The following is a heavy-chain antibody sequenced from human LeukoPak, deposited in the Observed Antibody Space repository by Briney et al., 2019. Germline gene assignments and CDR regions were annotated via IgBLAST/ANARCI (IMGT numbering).Heavy chain of an antibody. J-gene: IGHJ5*02. Sequence: SETLSLTCAVSGGSISSGGYSWAWIRQPPGEGLEWIGSIYYSGTTYFNSSLKSRVTISVERSKNHFSLKLSSLTVADTARYYCARVYSSTHNWFDTWGQGIQVTVSS. CDR2: IYYSGTT. V-gene: IGHV4-39*07. CDR3: ARVYSSTHNWFDT. D-gene: IGHD6-19*01. CDR1: GGSISSGGYS.